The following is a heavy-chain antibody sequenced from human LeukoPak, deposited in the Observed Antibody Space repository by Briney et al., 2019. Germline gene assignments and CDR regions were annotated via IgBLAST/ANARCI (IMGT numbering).Heavy chain of an antibody. Sequence: ASVKVSCKASGYTFTSYAMHWVRQAPGQRLQWIGWINAGNGNTKYSQKFQGRVTITRDTSASTAYMELSSLRSEDTAVYYCARHTMIAHDFDIWGQGTMVTVSS. D-gene: IGHD3-22*01. J-gene: IGHJ3*02. V-gene: IGHV1-3*01. CDR3: ARHTMIAHDFDI. CDR2: INAGNGNT. CDR1: GYTFTSYA.